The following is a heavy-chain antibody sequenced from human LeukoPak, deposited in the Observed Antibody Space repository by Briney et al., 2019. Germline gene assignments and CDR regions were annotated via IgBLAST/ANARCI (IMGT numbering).Heavy chain of an antibody. J-gene: IGHJ4*02. CDR1: GYTFTGYF. Sequence: ASVKVSCKASGYTFTGYFMHWVRQAPGQGLEWMGWINPNSGGTNYAQEFQGRVTMTRDTSISTAYMELSRLRSEDTAVYYCARTYGPSHFDYWGQGTLVTVSS. CDR2: INPNSGGT. CDR3: ARTYGPSHFDY. V-gene: IGHV1-2*02. D-gene: IGHD3-16*01.